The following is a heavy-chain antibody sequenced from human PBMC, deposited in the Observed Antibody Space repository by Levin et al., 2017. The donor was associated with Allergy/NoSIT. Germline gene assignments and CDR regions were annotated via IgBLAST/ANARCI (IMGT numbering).Heavy chain of an antibody. CDR1: GFTFSDHY. CDR2: IRKKANSYTT. CDR3: ARLIVAATGVDY. Sequence: SCAASGFTFSDHYMDWVRQGPGKGLEWVGRIRKKANSYTTEYAASVKGRFTISRDDSKNSLYLQMNNLKTEDTAVYFCARLIVAATGVDYWGQGTLVTVSS. J-gene: IGHJ4*02. V-gene: IGHV3-72*01. D-gene: IGHD5-12*01.